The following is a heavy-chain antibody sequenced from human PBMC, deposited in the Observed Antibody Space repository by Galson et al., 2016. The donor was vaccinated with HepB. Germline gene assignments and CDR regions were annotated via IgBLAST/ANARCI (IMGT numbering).Heavy chain of an antibody. CDR1: GYTFTSYN. CDR3: ARDRSSGSGNFGY. D-gene: IGHD3-10*01. V-gene: IGHV1-46*01. Sequence: SVKVSCKASGYTFTSYNVHWVRQAPGQGLEWMGIINPSGGSTSYAQKFQGRVTMTRDTSTGTVYMELSSLRFEDTAVYYCARDRSSGSGNFGYWGQGTLVTVSS. CDR2: INPSGGST. J-gene: IGHJ4*02.